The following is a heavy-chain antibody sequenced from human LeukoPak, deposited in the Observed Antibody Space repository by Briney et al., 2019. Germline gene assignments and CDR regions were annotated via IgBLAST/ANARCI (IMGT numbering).Heavy chain of an antibody. CDR3: ARAIRWACDY. V-gene: IGHV3-64*01. CDR2: ISSNGGTT. CDR1: GFTFSSYG. J-gene: IGHJ4*02. D-gene: IGHD4-23*01. Sequence: PGGSLRLSCAASGFTFSSYGMVWVRQAPGKGLEYVSGISSNGGTTYYGNSVKGRFTISRDNSKDTLHLQMGSLRTEDMAVYYCARAIRWACDYWGQGTLVTVAS.